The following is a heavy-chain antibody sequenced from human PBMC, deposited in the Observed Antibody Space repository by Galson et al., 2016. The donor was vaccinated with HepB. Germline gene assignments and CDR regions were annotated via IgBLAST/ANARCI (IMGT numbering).Heavy chain of an antibody. CDR3: ASSPTGGY. J-gene: IGHJ4*02. Sequence: SLRLSCAGSGYSVATNYMIWARQAPGEGLEWVSLMYSRGGAFYADSVTGRFTISRDNSKNTLYIQMNNLRAEDTDVYYCASSPTGGYWGQGTLVTVSS. CDR1: GYSVATNY. V-gene: IGHV3-66*01. CDR2: MYSRGGA. D-gene: IGHD3-16*01.